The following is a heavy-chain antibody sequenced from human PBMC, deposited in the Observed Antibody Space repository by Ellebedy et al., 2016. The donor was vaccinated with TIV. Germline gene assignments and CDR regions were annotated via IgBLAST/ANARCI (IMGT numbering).Heavy chain of an antibody. CDR1: GFSFSSYW. D-gene: IGHD4-17*01. J-gene: IGHJ3*02. CDR2: IRLDGGDK. Sequence: GGSLRLSCAASGFSFSSYWMTWVRQAPGKGLEWVANIRLDGGDKYYVDSVKGRFTVSRDNAKNSLFLHMTSLQADDTAVYYCATDGSYGDYLSPTHAFVIWGQGTMVTVSS. CDR3: ATDGSYGDYLSPTHAFVI. V-gene: IGHV3-7*01.